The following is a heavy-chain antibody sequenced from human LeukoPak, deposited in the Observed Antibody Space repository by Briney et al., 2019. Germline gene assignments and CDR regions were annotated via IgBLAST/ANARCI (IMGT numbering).Heavy chain of an antibody. CDR3: VGASYDSSGYFNFDY. CDR1: GDSVSSNNAA. J-gene: IGHJ4*02. Sequence: SQTLSLTCDISGDSVSSNNAAWNWIRQSPSRGLEWLGRTYYRSKWYNNYAVSVKSRIIINPVTSKNQFTLHLNSVTPEDTAVYYCVGASYDSSGYFNFDYWGQGTLVTVSS. D-gene: IGHD3-22*01. CDR2: TYYRSKWYN. V-gene: IGHV6-1*01.